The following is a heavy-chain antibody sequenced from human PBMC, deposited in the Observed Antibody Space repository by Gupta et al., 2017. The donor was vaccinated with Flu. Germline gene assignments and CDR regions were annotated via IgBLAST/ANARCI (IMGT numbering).Heavy chain of an antibody. J-gene: IGHJ4*02. CDR3: AKGQQTYYDILGFDA. D-gene: IGHD3-9*01. CDR2: ISYDESNR. CDR1: GFAFNKYG. Sequence: QVQLVESGGGVVQPGRSLRLSCTASGFAFNKYGMHWVRQAPGKGLEWVALISYDESNRRYADSVKGRITISRDNSKNMLYLQMNSLRPEDTALYYCAKGQQTYYDILGFDAWGQRTLVIASA. V-gene: IGHV3-30*18.